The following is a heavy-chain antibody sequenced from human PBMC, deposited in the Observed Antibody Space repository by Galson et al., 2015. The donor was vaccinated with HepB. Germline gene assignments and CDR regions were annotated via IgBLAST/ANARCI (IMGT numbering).Heavy chain of an antibody. J-gene: IGHJ4*02. CDR3: ARDPSPYSSSWYLFY. D-gene: IGHD6-13*01. V-gene: IGHV1-69*13. Sequence: SVKVSCKASGGTFSSYAISWVRQAPGQGLEWMGGIIPIFGTANYAQKFQDRVTITADESTSTAYMELSSLRSEDTAAYYCARDPSPYSSSWYLFYWGQGTLVTVSS. CDR1: GGTFSSYA. CDR2: IIPIFGTA.